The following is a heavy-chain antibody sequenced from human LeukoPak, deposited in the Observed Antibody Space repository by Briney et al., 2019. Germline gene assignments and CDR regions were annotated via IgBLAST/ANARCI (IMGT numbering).Heavy chain of an antibody. CDR3: ARMALYGYYFDY. D-gene: IGHD2/OR15-2a*01. J-gene: IGHJ4*02. CDR1: GGSISSSSYY. CDR2: IYYSGST. V-gene: IGHV4-39*01. Sequence: SETLSLTCTVSGGSISSSSYYWGWIRQPPGKGLEWIGSIYYSGSTYYNPSLKSRVTISVATSKNQFSLKLSSVTAADTAVYYCARMALYGYYFDYWAQGPLVTVSS.